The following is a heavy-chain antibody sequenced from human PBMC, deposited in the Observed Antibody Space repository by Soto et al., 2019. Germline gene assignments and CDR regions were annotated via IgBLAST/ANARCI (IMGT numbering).Heavy chain of an antibody. D-gene: IGHD3-10*01. CDR1: GGSFSGYY. CDR2: INHSGST. V-gene: IGHV4-34*01. Sequence: SETLSLTCAVYGGSFSGYYWSWIRQPPGKGLEWIGEINHSGSTNYNPSLKSRVTISVDTSKNQFSLKLSSVTAADTAVYYCATHSYGSGSYYYYGMDVWGQGTTVTVSS. J-gene: IGHJ6*02. CDR3: ATHSYGSGSYYYYGMDV.